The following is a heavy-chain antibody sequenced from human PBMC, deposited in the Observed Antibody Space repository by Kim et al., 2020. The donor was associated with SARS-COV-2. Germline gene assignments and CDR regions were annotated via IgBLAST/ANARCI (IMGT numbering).Heavy chain of an antibody. V-gene: IGHV1-3*01. CDR1: GYTFTSYA. D-gene: IGHD3-9*01. CDR3: ARELGGPLRYFDWIPPLRYGMDV. Sequence: ASVKVSCKASGYTFTSYAMHWVRQAPGQRLEWMGWINAGNGNTKYSQKFQGRVTITRDTSASTAYMELSSLRSEDTAVYYCARELGGPLRYFDWIPPLRYGMDVWGQGTTVTVSS. CDR2: INAGNGNT. J-gene: IGHJ6*02.